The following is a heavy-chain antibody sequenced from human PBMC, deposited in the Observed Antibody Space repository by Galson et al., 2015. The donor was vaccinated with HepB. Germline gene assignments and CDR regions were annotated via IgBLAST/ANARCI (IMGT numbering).Heavy chain of an antibody. CDR3: VRSGDFCGYSSR. J-gene: IGHJ4*02. D-gene: IGHD6-13*01. V-gene: IGHV3-73*01. CDR2: IKSDATNFAA. Sequence: SLRLSCAASGFTFSGSAINWVRQASGKGPEWIAHIKSDATNFAALSVPSLNGRFTISRDDSKNLAYLSMRNLKTDDTSVYYCVRSGDFCGYSSRWGQGTLGTVSS. CDR1: GFTFSGSA.